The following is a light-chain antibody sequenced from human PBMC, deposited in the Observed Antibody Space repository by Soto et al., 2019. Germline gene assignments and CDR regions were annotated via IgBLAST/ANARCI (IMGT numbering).Light chain of an antibody. CDR2: AAS. Sequence: ETVMTQSPVTLSLSPGERATLSCRASQSVGSTLAWYQQKLGQAPRLLIYAASTRATGVPARFSGSGSGTEFTLPINSLQSEDVAVYYCQQYNNWPLTFGGGTRVEIQ. V-gene: IGKV3-15*01. J-gene: IGKJ4*01. CDR1: QSVGST. CDR3: QQYNNWPLT.